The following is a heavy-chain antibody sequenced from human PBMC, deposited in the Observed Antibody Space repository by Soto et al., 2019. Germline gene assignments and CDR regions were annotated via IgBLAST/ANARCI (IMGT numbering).Heavy chain of an antibody. CDR3: ARASLNIVVVTAIFDY. CDR1: GGSISSGGYY. V-gene: IGHV4-31*03. J-gene: IGHJ4*02. Sequence: QVQLQESGPGLVKPSQTLSLTCTVSGGSISSGGYYWSWIRQHPGKGLEWIGYIYYSGSTYYNPSLKNRVTIPVDKSKNPFSLKLSSVTAADTAVYYCARASLNIVVVTAIFDYWGQGTLVTVSS. D-gene: IGHD2-21*02. CDR2: IYYSGST.